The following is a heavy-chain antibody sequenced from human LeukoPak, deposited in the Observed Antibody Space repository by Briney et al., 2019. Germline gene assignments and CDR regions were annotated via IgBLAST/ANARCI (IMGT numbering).Heavy chain of an antibody. CDR2: IYTSGST. D-gene: IGHD1-1*01. CDR3: ARHWIWNENWFDP. Sequence: SETLSLTCNVSGVSISSSSYYWSWIRQPAGKGLEWIGRIYTSGSTNYNPSLKSRVTMSLDTSKNQFSLKLSSVTAADTAVYYCARHWIWNENWFDPWGQGTLVTVSS. V-gene: IGHV4-61*02. J-gene: IGHJ5*02. CDR1: GVSISSSSYY.